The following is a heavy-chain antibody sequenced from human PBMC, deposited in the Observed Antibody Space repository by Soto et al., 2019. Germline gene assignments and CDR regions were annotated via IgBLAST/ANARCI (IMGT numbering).Heavy chain of an antibody. CDR1: GFNFSLYA. J-gene: IGHJ4*02. V-gene: IGHV3-23*01. Sequence: EVQLLESGGGLVQPGESLRLSCAASGFNFSLYAMTWVRQAPGKGLAWVSTISATGSTYYADSVKCRFTISRDNSKATVYLQMNNLRAEDTALYYCAKRDGAAAAGIDYWGQGNLVTVSS. D-gene: IGHD6-13*01. CDR3: AKRDGAAAAGIDY. CDR2: ISATGST.